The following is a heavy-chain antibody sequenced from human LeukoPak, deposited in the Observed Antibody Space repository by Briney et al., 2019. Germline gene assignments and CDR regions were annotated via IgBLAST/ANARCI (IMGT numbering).Heavy chain of an antibody. CDR1: GFTFGAHS. Sequence: GGSLRLSCTGSGFTFGAHSMAWVRQAPGKGPEWVGFIRGKAYGGATGYTASVKGRFTISRDDSKSIVYLQMNSLRTEDPAVYYCICLTDPFDYWGQGSLVTVSS. V-gene: IGHV3-49*04. CDR3: ICLTDPFDY. CDR2: IRGKAYGGAT. J-gene: IGHJ4*02.